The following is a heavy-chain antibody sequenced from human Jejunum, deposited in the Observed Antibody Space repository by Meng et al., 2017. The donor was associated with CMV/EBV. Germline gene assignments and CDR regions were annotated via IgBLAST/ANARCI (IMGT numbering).Heavy chain of an antibody. CDR2: ISNCSTYT. CDR1: SFTFSDYF. Sequence: QVQLVESGGGLVKPGGSLRLSWSASSFTFSDYFMSWIRQAPGRGLEWVSYISNCSTYTNYADSVKGRFTISRDNTKNSLYLQMNSLRAEDTAVYYCARQSITPGGTDAFDIWGPGTMVTVSS. J-gene: IGHJ3*02. D-gene: IGHD2-21*01. CDR3: ARQSITPGGTDAFDI. V-gene: IGHV3-11*06.